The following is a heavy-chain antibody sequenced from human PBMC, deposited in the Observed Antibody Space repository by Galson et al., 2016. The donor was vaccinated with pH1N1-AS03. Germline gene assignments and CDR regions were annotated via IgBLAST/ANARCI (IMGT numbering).Heavy chain of an antibody. J-gene: IGHJ3*01. CDR3: ARPLSSMITMGGLIVTEAFDA. Sequence: QSGAEVKEPGESLKISCKGSGYRFTSYWIAWVRQVPGKGLEWMGIIYPGDSDTRYSPSFQGHATMSADKSINTVYLNRGSLKASDTAMYYCARPLSSMITMGGLIVTEAFDAWGQGTMLTVSS. D-gene: IGHD3-16*02. V-gene: IGHV5-51*01. CDR2: IYPGDSDT. CDR1: GYRFTSYW.